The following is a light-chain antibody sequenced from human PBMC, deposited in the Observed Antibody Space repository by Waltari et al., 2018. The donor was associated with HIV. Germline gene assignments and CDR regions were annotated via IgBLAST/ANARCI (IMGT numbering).Light chain of an antibody. CDR1: TSNIGSNY. V-gene: IGLV1-47*01. CDR3: VAWDDSLRGVL. CDR2: RND. Sequence: SVLTQPPSASGTPGQRVTISCSGSTSNIGSNYVFWYQHLPGTAPKLLIHRNDQRPSGAPDLFSASTSGTSASLAISGLRSEDEADYYCVAWDDSLRGVLFGGGTKVAVL. J-gene: IGLJ2*01.